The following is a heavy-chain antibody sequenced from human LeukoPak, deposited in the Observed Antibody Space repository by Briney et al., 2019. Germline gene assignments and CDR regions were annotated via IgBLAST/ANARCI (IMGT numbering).Heavy chain of an antibody. CDR3: ARLLIYCSSTSCHFDY. V-gene: IGHV4-39*01. CDR2: IYYSGIT. Sequence: PSETLSLTCTVSGGSISRSDYYWGWIRQPPGKGLEWIGSIYYSGITYYNPSLKSRVTISVETSNNQFSLKLSSVTAADTAMYYCARLLIYCSSTSCHFDYWGQGTLVTVSS. CDR1: GGSISRSDYY. J-gene: IGHJ4*02. D-gene: IGHD2-2*01.